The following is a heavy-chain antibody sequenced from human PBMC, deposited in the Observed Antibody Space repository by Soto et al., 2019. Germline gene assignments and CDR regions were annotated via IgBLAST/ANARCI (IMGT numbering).Heavy chain of an antibody. J-gene: IGHJ4*02. CDR2: INHSGST. D-gene: IGHD2-8*02. V-gene: IGHV4-34*01. Sequence: PSETLSLTCAAYGGPFSGYYWTWIRQPPGTGLEWIGEINHSGSTNYNPSLKSRVTISVDTSKNQFSLKLTSVTAADTAVYYCARDKITGLFDYWGQGTLVTVS. CDR3: ARDKITGLFDY. CDR1: GGPFSGYY.